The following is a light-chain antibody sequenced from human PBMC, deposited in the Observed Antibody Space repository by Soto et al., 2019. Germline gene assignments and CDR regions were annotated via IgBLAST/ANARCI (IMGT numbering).Light chain of an antibody. J-gene: IGLJ1*01. CDR2: QVT. CDR3: SSYTDSSNYV. CDR1: SSDLAIYNY. V-gene: IGLV2-14*01. Sequence: QSVLTQPASVSGSPGQSITISCTGTSSDLAIYNYVSWYQQQPGKAPKPMIYQVTNRPSGVSNRFSGSRSGNTASLTISGLQAEDEADYYCSSYTDSSNYVFGTGTKLTVL.